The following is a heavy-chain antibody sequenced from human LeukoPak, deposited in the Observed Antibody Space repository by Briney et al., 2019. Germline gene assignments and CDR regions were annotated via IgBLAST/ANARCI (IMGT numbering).Heavy chain of an antibody. V-gene: IGHV3-23*01. D-gene: IGHD1-14*01. CDR3: AKVETDIYGMDV. J-gene: IGHJ6*02. CDR1: GFTFSSYA. Sequence: PGGSLRLSCAASGFTFSSYAMSWVRQAPGKGLEWVSAISGSGGSTYYADSVKGRFTISRDNSKNTLYLQMNSLRGEDTAVYYYAKVETDIYGMDVWGQGTTVTVSS. CDR2: ISGSGGST.